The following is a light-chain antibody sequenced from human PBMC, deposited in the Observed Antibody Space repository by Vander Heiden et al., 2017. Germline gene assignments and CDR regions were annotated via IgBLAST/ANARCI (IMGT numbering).Light chain of an antibody. CDR2: QAS. Sequence: SYELTQPPSVSVAPGQTASSTCPGGTWGDKLASGYQKKTRQSPVLVSYQASKRPSGLPKRFSSSGSRHSATLTIRGTQPLDEADCYCQALHSSNEVFGGGTQLSV. V-gene: IGLV3-1*01. CDR3: QALHSSNEV. CDR1: TWGDKL. J-gene: IGLJ2*01.